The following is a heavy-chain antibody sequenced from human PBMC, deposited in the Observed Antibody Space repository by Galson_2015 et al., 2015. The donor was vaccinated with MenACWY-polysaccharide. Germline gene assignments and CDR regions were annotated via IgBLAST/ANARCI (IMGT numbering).Heavy chain of an antibody. CDR3: ARDKREGIAVAGTEDYYYYMDV. D-gene: IGHD6-19*01. CDR1: GFTFSDYY. J-gene: IGHJ6*03. V-gene: IGHV3-11*01. CDR2: ISSSGSTI. Sequence: SLRLSCAASGFTFSDYYMSWIRQAPGKGLEWVSYISSSGSTIYYADSVKGRFTISRDNAKNSLYLQMNSLRAEDTAVYYCARDKREGIAVAGTEDYYYYMDVWVKGTTVTVSS.